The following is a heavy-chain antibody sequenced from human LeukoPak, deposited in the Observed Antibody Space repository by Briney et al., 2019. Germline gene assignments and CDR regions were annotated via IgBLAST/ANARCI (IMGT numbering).Heavy chain of an antibody. CDR1: GFTFSSYE. J-gene: IGHJ4*02. V-gene: IGHV3-48*03. Sequence: GGSLRLSCAASGFTFSSYEMNWVRQAPGKGLEWVSYISSSGTTTYYAASVKGRFTISRDNAKNSLYLQMNSLRAEDTAVYYCARGYGSGSSHIDYWGQGTLVTVSS. CDR2: ISSSGTTT. D-gene: IGHD3-10*01. CDR3: ARGYGSGSSHIDY.